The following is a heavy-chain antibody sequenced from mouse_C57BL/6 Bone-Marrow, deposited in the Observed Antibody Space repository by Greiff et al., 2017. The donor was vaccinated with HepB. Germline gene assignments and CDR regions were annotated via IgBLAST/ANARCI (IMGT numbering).Heavy chain of an antibody. CDR3: SSITTVVATDS. CDR1: GYTFTSYW. Sequence: QVQLQQPGAELVKPGASVKMSCKASGYTFTSYWITWVKQRPGQGLEWIGDIYPGSGSTNYNEKFKSKATLTVDTASSTAYMQLSSLTSEDSAVYSCSSITTVVATDSWGQGTTLTVSS. D-gene: IGHD1-1*01. J-gene: IGHJ2*01. V-gene: IGHV1-55*01. CDR2: IYPGSGST.